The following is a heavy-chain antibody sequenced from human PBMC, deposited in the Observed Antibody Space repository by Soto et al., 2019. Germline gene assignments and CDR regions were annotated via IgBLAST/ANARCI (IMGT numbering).Heavy chain of an antibody. V-gene: IGHV3-30*03. CDR3: ATCGDYSGSYYDY. CDR2: ISYDGSNK. D-gene: IGHD1-26*01. CDR1: GFTFSSYG. Sequence: VWVLRLSCAASGFTFSSYGMHWVRQAPGKGLEWVAVISYDGSNKYYADSVRGRFTISRDNSKNTLYLQMNSLRAEDTAVYYCATCGDYSGSYYDYWGQGTLVTVSS. J-gene: IGHJ4*02.